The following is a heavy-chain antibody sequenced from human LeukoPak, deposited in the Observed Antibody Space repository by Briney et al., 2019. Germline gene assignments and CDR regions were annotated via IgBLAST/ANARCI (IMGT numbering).Heavy chain of an antibody. CDR2: INHSGST. CDR3: ARGGFYCGGDCYVDY. D-gene: IGHD2-21*02. V-gene: IGHV4-34*01. Sequence: SETLSLTCAVYGGSFSPYYWSWIRQPPGKGLEWIGGINHSGSTNYNPSLKSRVTISVDTSKNQFSLKLSSVTAADTAVYYCARGGFYCGGDCYVDYWGQGTLVTVSS. CDR1: GGSFSPYY. J-gene: IGHJ4*02.